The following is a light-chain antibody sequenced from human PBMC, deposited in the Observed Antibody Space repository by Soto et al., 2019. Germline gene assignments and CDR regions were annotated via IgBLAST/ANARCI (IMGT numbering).Light chain of an antibody. Sequence: EIVWTQSPATLSSFPGDRVTLSCRASQYINTRLAWYQHRPGQAPRLLIYQTSIRAAGIPARFSASGSGTDFTLTISDVQPEDFALYYCHQRQSWPRTFGQGTKVEIK. CDR1: QYINTR. J-gene: IGKJ1*01. CDR3: HQRQSWPRT. V-gene: IGKV3-11*01. CDR2: QTS.